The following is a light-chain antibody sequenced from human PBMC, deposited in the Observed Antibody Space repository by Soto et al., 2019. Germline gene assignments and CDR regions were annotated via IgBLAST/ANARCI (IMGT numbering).Light chain of an antibody. Sequence: QSVLTQPASVSGSPGQSITISCTGTATNVGAYYYVSWYQQHPGRAPKLIIYAVTDRPSGVAERFSGSKSGDTASLTISGQQAEDAAHYYCSSFTSSTTLLFGGGTQLTVL. CDR1: ATNVGAYYY. CDR2: AVT. J-gene: IGLJ2*01. CDR3: SSFTSSTTLL. V-gene: IGLV2-14*01.